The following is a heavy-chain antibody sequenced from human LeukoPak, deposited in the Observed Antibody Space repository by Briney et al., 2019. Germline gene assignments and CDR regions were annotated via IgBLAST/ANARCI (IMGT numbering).Heavy chain of an antibody. V-gene: IGHV1-69*13. CDR2: IIPIFGTA. CDR1: GGTFSSYA. CDR3: ARMLRMSGRRDFDY. Sequence: ASVKVSCKASGGTFSSYAISWVRQAPGQGLEWMGGIIPIFGTANYAQKFQGRVTITADESTSTAYMELSSLRSEDTAVYYCARMLRMSGRRDFDYWGQGTLVTVSS. D-gene: IGHD3-3*01. J-gene: IGHJ4*02.